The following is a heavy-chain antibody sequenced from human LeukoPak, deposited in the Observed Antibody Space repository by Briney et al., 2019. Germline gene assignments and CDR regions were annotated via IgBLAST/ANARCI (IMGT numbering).Heavy chain of an antibody. CDR3: AKGRQQWWTFDALDI. J-gene: IGHJ3*02. Sequence: GRSLRLSCAASRFTFSSYGMHWVRQAPGKGLEWVALISYDVGNKYYADSVKGRFTISRDNSKNTLYLQMNSLIPDDTAVYYCAKGRQQWWTFDALDIWGQGTMVTVSS. CDR2: ISYDVGNK. D-gene: IGHD5-18*01. V-gene: IGHV3-30*18. CDR1: RFTFSSYG.